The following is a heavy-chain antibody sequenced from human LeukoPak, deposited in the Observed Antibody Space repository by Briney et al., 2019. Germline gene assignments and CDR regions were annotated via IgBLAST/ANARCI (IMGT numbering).Heavy chain of an antibody. D-gene: IGHD1-14*01. V-gene: IGHV3-7*01. CDR2: IKEDGSEK. CDR3: ARDPDPGTADY. Sequence: GGSLRLSCAASGFTFSSYWMSWVRQAPGKGLEWVANIKEDGSEKYYVDSVKGRFTISRDNAKNSLYLQMRSLRAEDTAVYYCARDPDPGTADYWGQGTPVTVSS. J-gene: IGHJ4*02. CDR1: GFTFSSYW.